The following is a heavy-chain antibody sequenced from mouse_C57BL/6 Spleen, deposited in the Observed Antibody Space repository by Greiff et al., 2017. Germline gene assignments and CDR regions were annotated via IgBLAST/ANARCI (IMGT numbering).Heavy chain of an antibody. Sequence: VQLKQPGAELVKPGASVKLSCKASGYTFTSYWMQWVKQRPGQGLEWIGEIDPSDSYTNYNQKFKGKATLTVDTSSSTAYMQLSSLTSEDSAVYYCARRRLFDYWGKGTTLTVSS. V-gene: IGHV1-50*01. CDR1: GYTFTSYW. CDR2: IDPSDSYT. CDR3: ARRRLFDY. J-gene: IGHJ2*01.